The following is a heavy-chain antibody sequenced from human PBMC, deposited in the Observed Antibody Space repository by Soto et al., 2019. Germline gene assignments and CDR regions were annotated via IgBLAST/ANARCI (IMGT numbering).Heavy chain of an antibody. CDR3: ARSQDEPSQYGDLFDY. V-gene: IGHV4-31*03. D-gene: IGHD4-17*01. J-gene: IGHJ4*02. CDR1: GGSISSGGYY. CDR2: IYYSGST. Sequence: PSETLSLTCTVSGGSISSGGYYWSWIRQHPGKGLEWIGYIYYSGSTYYNPSLKSRVTISVDTSKNQFSLKLSSVTAADTAVYYCARSQDEPSQYGDLFDYWGQGTLVTVSS.